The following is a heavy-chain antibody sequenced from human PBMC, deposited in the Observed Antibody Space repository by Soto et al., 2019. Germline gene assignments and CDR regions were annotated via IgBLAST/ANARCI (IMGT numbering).Heavy chain of an antibody. CDR2: IYYSGST. CDR3: ARGGFWSGYYKGYFDY. Sequence: PSETLSLTCTVSGGSISSYYWSWTRQPPGKGLEWIGYIYYSGSTNYNPSLKSRVTISVDTSKNQFSLKLSSVTAADTAVYYCARGGFWSGYYKGYFDYWGQGTLVTVSS. J-gene: IGHJ4*02. D-gene: IGHD3-3*01. CDR1: GGSISSYY. V-gene: IGHV4-59*01.